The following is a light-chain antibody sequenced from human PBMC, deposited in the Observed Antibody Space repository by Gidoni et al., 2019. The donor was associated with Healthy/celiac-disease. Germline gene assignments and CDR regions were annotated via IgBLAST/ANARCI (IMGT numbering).Light chain of an antibody. V-gene: IGKV2-28*01. CDR3: MQALQTPLFT. Sequence: DIVMTQSPLSLPVTPGEPASISCRSSQSLLHSNGYNYLDWYLQKPGQSPQLLIYLGSNRASGVPDRFSGSGSGTDFTLKISRVEAEDVGVYYCMQALQTPLFTFXPXTEVDIK. CDR2: LGS. J-gene: IGKJ3*01. CDR1: QSLLHSNGYNY.